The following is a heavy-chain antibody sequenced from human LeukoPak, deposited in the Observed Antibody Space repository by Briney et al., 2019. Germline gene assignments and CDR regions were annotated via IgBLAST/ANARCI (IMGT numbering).Heavy chain of an antibody. J-gene: IGHJ4*02. CDR1: GFTFSDYY. CDR2: ISSSGSTI. V-gene: IGHV3-11*04. CDR3: ARGLATIPFDY. Sequence: TGGSLRLSCAASGFTFSDYYMTWIRQAPGKGLEWVSYISSSGSTIYYTDSVKGRFTISRDNAKNSLYLQMNSLRAEDTAVFYCARGLATIPFDYWGQGTLVTVSS. D-gene: IGHD5-24*01.